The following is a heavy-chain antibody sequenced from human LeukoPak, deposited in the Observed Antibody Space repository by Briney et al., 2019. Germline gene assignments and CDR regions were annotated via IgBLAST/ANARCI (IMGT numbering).Heavy chain of an antibody. D-gene: IGHD6-13*01. Sequence: PGRSLRLSCAASGFTFSSYAMHWVRQAPGKGLEWVAVISYDGSNKYYADSVKGRFTISRDNSKNTLYLQMNSLRAEDTAVYYCARDRATGSWYLFLFDYWGQGTLVAVSS. V-gene: IGHV3-30-3*01. J-gene: IGHJ4*02. CDR3: ARDRATGSWYLFLFDY. CDR2: ISYDGSNK. CDR1: GFTFSSYA.